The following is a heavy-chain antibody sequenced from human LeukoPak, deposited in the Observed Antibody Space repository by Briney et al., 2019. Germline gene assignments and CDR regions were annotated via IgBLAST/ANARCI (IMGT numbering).Heavy chain of an antibody. J-gene: IGHJ5*02. CDR2: IVVGSGNT. CDR1: GFAFISSA. Sequence: SVKVSCKASGFAFISSAMQWVRQARGQRLEWIGWIVVGSGNTNYAQKFQERVTITGDMSTSTAYMELSSLRSEDTAVYYCVADPYYDRSGHPRWFDPWGQGTLVTVSS. V-gene: IGHV1-58*02. D-gene: IGHD3-22*01. CDR3: VADPYYDRSGHPRWFDP.